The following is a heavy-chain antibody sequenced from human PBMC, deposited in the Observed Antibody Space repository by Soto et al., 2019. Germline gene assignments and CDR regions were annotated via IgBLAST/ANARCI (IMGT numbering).Heavy chain of an antibody. J-gene: IGHJ4*02. CDR1: GGSINSTNW. Sequence: PSETLSLTCVVSGGSINSTNWWTWVRQTPGKGLEWIGEVYHTGSTKYNPSLKNRVTISVDKSNNQFSLNLKSVTAADTAVYYCATLPPRIVVVVLPIPSWGQGTLVTVSS. V-gene: IGHV4-4*02. CDR2: VYHTGST. D-gene: IGHD2-15*01. CDR3: ATLPPRIVVVVLPIPS.